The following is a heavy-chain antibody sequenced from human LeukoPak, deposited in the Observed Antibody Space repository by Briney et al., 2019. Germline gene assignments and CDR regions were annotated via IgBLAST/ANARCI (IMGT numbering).Heavy chain of an antibody. V-gene: IGHV3-30*02. Sequence: GGSLRLSCAASGFTFSSYGMHWVREAPGKGLEWVAFIGYDGSNKYYADSVKGRFTISRHNSKNTLYLQMNSLRAEDTAVYYCARDGYCSGGSCHDYYMDVRGKGTTVTVSS. CDR1: GFTFSSYG. D-gene: IGHD2-15*01. CDR3: ARDGYCSGGSCHDYYMDV. J-gene: IGHJ6*03. CDR2: IGYDGSNK.